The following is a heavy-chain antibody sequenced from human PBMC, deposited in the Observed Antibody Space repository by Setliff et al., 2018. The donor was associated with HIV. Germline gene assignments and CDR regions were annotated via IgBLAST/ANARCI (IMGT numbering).Heavy chain of an antibody. CDR2: ITGSGRTT. CDR1: GFTFSNYA. Sequence: GGSLRLSCAASGFTFSNYAMSWVRQAPGKGLEWVSAITGSGRTTYYADSVKGRFTISRDNSKNTVYLQMNSLRAEDTAVYYCAKDRRYYYGSGSYAAETWGQGTLVTVSS. D-gene: IGHD3-10*01. CDR3: AKDRRYYYGSGSYAAET. J-gene: IGHJ5*02. V-gene: IGHV3-23*01.